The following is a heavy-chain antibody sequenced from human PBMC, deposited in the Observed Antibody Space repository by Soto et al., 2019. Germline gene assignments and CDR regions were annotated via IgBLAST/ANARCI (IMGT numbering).Heavy chain of an antibody. J-gene: IGHJ3*02. D-gene: IGHD6-13*01. CDR2: VSGRSGNT. CDR3: AKDRHVWQQSDAFHI. CDR1: GFTFNNYA. Sequence: EVQLLESGGGLVQPGGSLRLSGAASGFTFNNYAMSWVRQAPGKRLEWVTTVSGRSGNTYYTDSVKARFTISRDNSKNTLYRQLNSLRAEDTAVYYCAKDRHVWQQSDAFHICGQGTIVPVSS. V-gene: IGHV3-23*01.